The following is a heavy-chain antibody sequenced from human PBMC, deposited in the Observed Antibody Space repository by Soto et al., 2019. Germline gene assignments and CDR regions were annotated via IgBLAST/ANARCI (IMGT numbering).Heavy chain of an antibody. CDR1: GGSVSSGSYY. CDR3: ARDANRENFDY. D-gene: IGHD2-15*01. J-gene: IGHJ4*02. V-gene: IGHV4-61*01. CDR2: IYYSGST. Sequence: NPSETLSLTCTVSGGSVSSGSYYWSWIRQPPGRGLEWIGYIYYSGSTNYNPSLKSRVTISVDTSKNQFSLKLSSVTAADTAVYYCARDANRENFDYWGQGTLVTVSS.